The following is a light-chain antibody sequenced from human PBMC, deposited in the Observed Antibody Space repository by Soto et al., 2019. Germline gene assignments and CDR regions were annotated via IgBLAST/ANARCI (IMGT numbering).Light chain of an antibody. V-gene: IGLV2-11*01. CDR2: DVT. CDR3: CSYAGSYTFV. Sequence: QSALTQPRSVSGSLGQSVTISCTGTRSDVSAYQYVSWYQQHPGKAPKLIIYDVTERPSGVPDRFSASKSGSTASLTISGLQAEDEAAYCCCSYAGSYTFVFGTETKVTVL. J-gene: IGLJ1*01. CDR1: RSDVSAYQY.